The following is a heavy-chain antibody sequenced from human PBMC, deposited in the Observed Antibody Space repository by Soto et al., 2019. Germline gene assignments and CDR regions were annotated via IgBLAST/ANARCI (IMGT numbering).Heavy chain of an antibody. CDR1: GGSISSYY. CDR3: ARSEGRY. Sequence: SETLSLTCTVSGGSISSYYWSWIRQPPGKGLEWIGYISYSGSTNYNPSLKSRVTISVDASKNQFSLKLSSVTAADTAVYYCARSEGRYWGQGTRVTVAS. J-gene: IGHJ4*02. CDR2: ISYSGST. V-gene: IGHV4-59*01.